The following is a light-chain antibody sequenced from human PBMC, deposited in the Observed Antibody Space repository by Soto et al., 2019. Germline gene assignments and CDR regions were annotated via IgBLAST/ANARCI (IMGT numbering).Light chain of an antibody. V-gene: IGKV3-20*01. CDR1: QSVSSSY. Sequence: EIVLTQSPGTLSLSPGERATLSCRASQSVSSSYLAWYQQQPGQAPSLLIYGASSRATGIPDRFSGSGSGTDFTLTISRLEPEDFAVYYCQQYGSSPRAFGQGTKVEIK. CDR3: QQYGSSPRA. CDR2: GAS. J-gene: IGKJ1*01.